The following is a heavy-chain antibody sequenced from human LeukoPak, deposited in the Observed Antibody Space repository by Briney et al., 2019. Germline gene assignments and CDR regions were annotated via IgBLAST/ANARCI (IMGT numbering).Heavy chain of an antibody. CDR2: IKQDGSEK. Sequence: GGSLRLSCAASGFTFSSYWMSWVRQAPGKGLEWVANIKQDGSEKYYVDSVKGRFTISRDNAKNSLYLQMNSLRAEDTAVYYCARKTVATLDYYYYMDVWGKGTTVTISS. CDR3: ARKTVATLDYYYYMDV. CDR1: GFTFSSYW. D-gene: IGHD4-17*01. J-gene: IGHJ6*03. V-gene: IGHV3-7*03.